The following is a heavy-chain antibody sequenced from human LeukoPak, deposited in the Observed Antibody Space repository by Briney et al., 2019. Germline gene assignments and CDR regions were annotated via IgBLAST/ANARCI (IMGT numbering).Heavy chain of an antibody. Sequence: GGSLRLSCAASGFTFSTYGMLWVRQAPGQGPEWVALIRYDGSNKYYADSVKGRFTISRDNSKNTLYLQMNSLRAEDTAVYYCAKEGRGGFDIWGQGTMVTVSS. CDR3: AKEGRGGFDI. CDR2: IRYDGSNK. J-gene: IGHJ3*02. CDR1: GFTFSTYG. V-gene: IGHV3-30*02. D-gene: IGHD3-16*01.